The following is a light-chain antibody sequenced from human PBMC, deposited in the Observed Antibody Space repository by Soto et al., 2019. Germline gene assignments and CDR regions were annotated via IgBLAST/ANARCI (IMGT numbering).Light chain of an antibody. V-gene: IGLV1-40*01. CDR1: SSNIGEGYD. CDR3: QSYDSGLFRV. CDR2: DNN. J-gene: IGLJ3*02. Sequence: QSVLTQPPSVSGAPGQRVTISCTGSSSNIGEGYDVHWYQQLPGTAPKLLIYDNNNRPSGVPDRFSGSKSGTSASLAINGLQAEDEPYYCCQSYDSGLFRVFVGGTQLTVL.